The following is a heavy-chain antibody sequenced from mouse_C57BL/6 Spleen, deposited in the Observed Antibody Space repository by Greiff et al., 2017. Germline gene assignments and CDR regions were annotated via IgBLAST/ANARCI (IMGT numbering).Heavy chain of an antibody. Sequence: EVKLLESGGGLVQPKGSLKLSCAASGFSFNTYAMNWVRQAPGKGLEWVARIRSKSNNYATYYADSVKDRFTISRDDSESMLYLQMNNLKTEDTAMYYCVSSYDYDLWYFDVWGTGTTVTVSS. CDR3: VSSYDYDLWYFDV. D-gene: IGHD2-4*01. CDR2: IRSKSNNYAT. J-gene: IGHJ1*03. CDR1: GFSFNTYA. V-gene: IGHV10-1*01.